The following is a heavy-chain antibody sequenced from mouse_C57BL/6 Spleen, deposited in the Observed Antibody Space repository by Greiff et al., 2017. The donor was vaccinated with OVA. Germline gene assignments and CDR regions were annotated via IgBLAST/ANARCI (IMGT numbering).Heavy chain of an antibody. D-gene: IGHD1-1*01. CDR3: TYYGSSY. CDR1: GYTFTDYE. V-gene: IGHV1-15*01. J-gene: IGHJ2*01. CDR2: IDPETGGT. Sequence: QVQLQHSGAELVRPGASVTLSCKASGYTFTDYEMHWVKQTPVHGLEWIGAIDPETGGTAYNQKFKGKAILTADKSSSTAYMELRSLTSEDSAVYYCTYYGSSYWGQGTTLTVSS.